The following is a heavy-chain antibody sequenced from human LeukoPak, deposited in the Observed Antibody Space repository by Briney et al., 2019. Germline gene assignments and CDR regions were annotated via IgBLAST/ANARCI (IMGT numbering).Heavy chain of an antibody. CDR2: ISKDGSDK. CDR1: GFTFSDYA. V-gene: IGHV3-30-3*01. CDR3: ARDYWWNYDY. Sequence: GSLRLSCAAPGFTFSDYAMHWVRQAPGKGLEWVAVISKDGSDKYFPGSVRGRFTISRDNSKNTIYLQMDSLRAEDTAIYYCARDYWWNYDYWGQGTLVTVSS. J-gene: IGHJ4*02. D-gene: IGHD1-7*01.